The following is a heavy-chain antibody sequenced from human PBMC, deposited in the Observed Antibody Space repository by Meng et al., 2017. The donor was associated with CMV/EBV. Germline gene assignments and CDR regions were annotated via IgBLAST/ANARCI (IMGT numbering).Heavy chain of an antibody. CDR3: ASGALGYCSGGSCYPPYYGMDV. Sequence: ETLSLTCTVSGGSISSSSYYWGWIRQPPGKGLEWIGSIYYSGSTYYNPSLKSRVTISVDTSKNQFSLKLSSVTAADTAVYYCASGALGYCSGGSCYPPYYGMDVWGQGPRSPSP. V-gene: IGHV4-39*07. CDR2: IYYSGST. CDR1: GGSISSSSYY. D-gene: IGHD2-15*01. J-gene: IGHJ6*02.